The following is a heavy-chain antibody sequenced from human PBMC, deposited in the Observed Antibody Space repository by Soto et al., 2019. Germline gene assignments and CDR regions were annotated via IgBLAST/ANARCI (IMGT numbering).Heavy chain of an antibody. Sequence: LRLSCAASGFTFSDYYMNWVRQAPGKGLEWVSSISSSSTIYYADSVKGRFTISRDNAKNSLYLQMNSLRAEDTAMCYCARETAYVLRYPSGGPWGQGTLVTVSS. J-gene: IGHJ5*02. D-gene: IGHD3-9*01. CDR1: GFTFSDYY. CDR2: ISSSSTI. CDR3: ARETAYVLRYPSGGP. V-gene: IGHV3-11*04.